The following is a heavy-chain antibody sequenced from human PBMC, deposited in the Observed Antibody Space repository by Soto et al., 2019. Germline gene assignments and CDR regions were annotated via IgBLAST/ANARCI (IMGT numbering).Heavy chain of an antibody. Sequence: VQLLESGGGLVQPGGSLRLSCAASGFTFSSYVMSWVRQAPGKGLEWVSSVTGSGGNTYYADSVRGRFTIYRDNSKNTLYMEMNSLRADDTAVYYCAKRGRGGETRWFDSWGQGTLVTVSS. J-gene: IGHJ5*01. CDR1: GFTFSSYV. CDR3: AKRGRGGETRWFDS. CDR2: VTGSGGNT. D-gene: IGHD2-15*01. V-gene: IGHV3-23*01.